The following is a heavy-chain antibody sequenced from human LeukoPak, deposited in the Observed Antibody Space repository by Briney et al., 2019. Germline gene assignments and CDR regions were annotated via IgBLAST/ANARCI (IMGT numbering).Heavy chain of an antibody. J-gene: IGHJ6*02. D-gene: IGHD5/OR15-5a*01. Sequence: GGSLRLSCAASGFTFSSYAMSWVRQAPGKGLEWVSAISGSGGSTYYADSVKGRFTISRDNSKNTPYLQMNSLRAEDTAVCYCARDDVSYGMDVWGQGTTVTVSS. V-gene: IGHV3-23*01. CDR3: ARDDVSYGMDV. CDR1: GFTFSSYA. CDR2: ISGSGGST.